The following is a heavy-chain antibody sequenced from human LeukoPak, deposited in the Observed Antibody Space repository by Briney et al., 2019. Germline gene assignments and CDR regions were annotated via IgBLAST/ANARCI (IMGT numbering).Heavy chain of an antibody. Sequence: GGSLRLSCAASGFTFSNYWMHWVRQVPGKGLVWVPRINVDGSSTNYADSVKGRFTISRDNAKNTLYLQMNSLRAEDTAVYYCARDRVGAPIQLWGQGTLVTVSS. V-gene: IGHV3-74*01. CDR2: INVDGSST. J-gene: IGHJ4*02. CDR1: GFTFSNYW. CDR3: ARDRVGAPIQL. D-gene: IGHD5-18*01.